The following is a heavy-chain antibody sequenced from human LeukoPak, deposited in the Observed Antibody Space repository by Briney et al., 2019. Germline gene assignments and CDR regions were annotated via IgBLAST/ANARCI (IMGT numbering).Heavy chain of an antibody. V-gene: IGHV3-48*01. J-gene: IGHJ6*02. Sequence: GGSLRLSCAASGFTFSSYSMNWVRQAPGKGLEWVSYISSSSSTIYYADSVKGRFTISRDNSKNTLYLQMNSLRAEDTAVYYCARDRFSSAWYVGYYYYYGMDVWGQGTTVTVSS. CDR3: ARDRFSSAWYVGYYYYYGMDV. CDR1: GFTFSSYS. D-gene: IGHD6-19*01. CDR2: ISSSSSTI.